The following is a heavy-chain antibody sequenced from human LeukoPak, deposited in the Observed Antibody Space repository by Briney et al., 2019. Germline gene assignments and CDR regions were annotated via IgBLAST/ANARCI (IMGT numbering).Heavy chain of an antibody. CDR2: INTDGSAT. CDR1: GFTFSNYW. CDR3: ARETAAAAGIDY. Sequence: GGSLRLSCAASGFTFSNYWMHWVRQAPGKGLVWVAHINTDGSATTYGDAAKGRFTVSRDNANNTLSLEMNSLRVEDTAVYYCARETAAAAGIDYWGQGTLVTVSS. J-gene: IGHJ4*02. V-gene: IGHV3-74*01. D-gene: IGHD6-13*01.